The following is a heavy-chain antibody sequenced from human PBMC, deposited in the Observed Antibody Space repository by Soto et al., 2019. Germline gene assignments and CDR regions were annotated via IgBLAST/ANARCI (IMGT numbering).Heavy chain of an antibody. CDR2: ISSSSSTI. V-gene: IGHV3-48*01. Sequence: EVQLVESGGGLVQPGGSLRLSCAASGFTFSSYSMNWVRQAPGKGLEWVSYISSSSSTISYADSVKGRFTISRDNAKNSLYLQMNSRRAEDTAVYYCARHPERIAQIGWFDPWGQGTLVTVSS. J-gene: IGHJ5*02. CDR3: ARHPERIAQIGWFDP. D-gene: IGHD6-13*01. CDR1: GFTFSSYS.